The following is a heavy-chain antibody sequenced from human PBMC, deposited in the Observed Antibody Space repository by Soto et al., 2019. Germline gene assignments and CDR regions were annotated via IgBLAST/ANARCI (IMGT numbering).Heavy chain of an antibody. Sequence: SESLSLTCAVSGGSIISSNWWNWVRQPPGKGLEWIGEIYHSGSTYYKPSLKSRVAMSVDTSKNQFSLRLTSATAADTAVYYCARRDWSGSTSHFYFDYWGQGVLVTVSS. CDR3: ARRDWSGSTSHFYFDY. D-gene: IGHD3-9*01. CDR1: GGSIISSNW. J-gene: IGHJ4*02. CDR2: IYHSGST. V-gene: IGHV4-4*02.